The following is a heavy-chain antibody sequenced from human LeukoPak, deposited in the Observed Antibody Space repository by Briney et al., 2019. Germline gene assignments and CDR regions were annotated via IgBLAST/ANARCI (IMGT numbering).Heavy chain of an antibody. Sequence: GGSLRLSCAASGFTFSGSAMHWVRQASGKGLEWVGRIRSKANSYATAYVASVKGRFTISRDDSKNTAYLQMNSLKTEDTAVYYCTRLQTIHCSSTSCYLYGMDVWGKGTTVTVSS. CDR2: IRSKANSYAT. J-gene: IGHJ6*04. CDR3: TRLQTIHCSSTSCYLYGMDV. D-gene: IGHD2-2*01. V-gene: IGHV3-73*01. CDR1: GFTFSGSA.